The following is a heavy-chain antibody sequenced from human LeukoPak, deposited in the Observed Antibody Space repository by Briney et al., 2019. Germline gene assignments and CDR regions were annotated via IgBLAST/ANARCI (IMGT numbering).Heavy chain of an antibody. J-gene: IGHJ4*02. V-gene: IGHV3-23*01. CDR1: GFTFSAYG. CDR3: AKDGPPVAFDY. D-gene: IGHD3/OR15-3a*01. CDR2: ITASGDGT. Sequence: GGSLRLSCAASGFTFSAYGMSWVRQAPGKGLQRVSGITASGDGTYYADSVKGRFTISRDNSKNTLDLQMNSLRAEDTAVYYCAKDGPPVAFDYWGQGTLVTVSS.